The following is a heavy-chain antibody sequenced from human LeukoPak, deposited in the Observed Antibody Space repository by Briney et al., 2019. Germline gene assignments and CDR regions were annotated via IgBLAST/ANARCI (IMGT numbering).Heavy chain of an antibody. CDR2: MNPNSGNT. Sequence: ASVKVSCKASGYTFTSYDINWVRQATGQGLEWMGWMNPNSGNTGYAQKFQGRVTMTRNTSISTAYMELSSLRSEDTAVYYCATSSGSYTPGHYCGQGTLVTVSS. J-gene: IGHJ4*02. CDR3: ATSSGSYTPGHY. CDR1: GYTFTSYD. D-gene: IGHD1-26*01. V-gene: IGHV1-8*01.